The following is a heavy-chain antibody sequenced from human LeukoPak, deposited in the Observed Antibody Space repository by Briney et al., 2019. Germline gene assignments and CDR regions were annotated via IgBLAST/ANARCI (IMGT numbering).Heavy chain of an antibody. CDR3: ASNSFDYYGSGSYSVDY. CDR1: GGSISSYY. Sequence: SETLSLTCTVSGGSISSYYWSWIRQPPGKGLEWIGYIYYSGSTNYNPSLKSRVTMSVDTSKNQFSLKLSSVTAADTAVYYCASNSFDYYGSGSYSVDYWGQGTLVTVSS. J-gene: IGHJ4*02. CDR2: IYYSGST. V-gene: IGHV4-59*12. D-gene: IGHD3-10*01.